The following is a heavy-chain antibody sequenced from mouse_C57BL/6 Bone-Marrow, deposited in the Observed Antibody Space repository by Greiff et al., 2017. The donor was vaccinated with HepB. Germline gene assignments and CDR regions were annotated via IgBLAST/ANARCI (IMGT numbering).Heavy chain of an antibody. V-gene: IGHV1-61*01. CDR2: IYPSDSET. D-gene: IGHD2-3*01. J-gene: IGHJ1*03. CDR3: ARNGYYVYWYFDV. CDR1: GYTFTSYW. Sequence: QVQLQQPGAELVRPGSSVKLSCKASGYTFTSYWMDWVKQRPGQGLEWIGNIYPSDSETHYNQKFKDKATLTVEKSSSTAYMQLSSLTSEDSAVYYCARNGYYVYWYFDVWGTGTTVTVSS.